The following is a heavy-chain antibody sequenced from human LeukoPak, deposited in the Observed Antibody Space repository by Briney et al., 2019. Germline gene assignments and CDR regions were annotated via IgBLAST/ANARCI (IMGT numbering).Heavy chain of an antibody. CDR3: ARVSGAYCGGDCSSGDY. D-gene: IGHD2-21*01. CDR1: GYTFTSYG. CDR2: ISAYNGNT. V-gene: IGHV1-18*01. J-gene: IGHJ4*02. Sequence: ASVKVSCKASGYTFTSYGISWVRQAPGQGLEWMGWISAYNGNTNYAQKLQGRVTMNTEESPNTAYMEQRNLRTDEEAVYYCARVSGAYCGGDCSSGDYWGQGTLVTVSS.